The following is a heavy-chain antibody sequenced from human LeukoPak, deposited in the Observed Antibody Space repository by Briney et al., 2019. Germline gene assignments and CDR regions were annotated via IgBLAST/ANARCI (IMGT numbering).Heavy chain of an antibody. CDR3: ARDSEGFKGYPRYYYYYYMDV. Sequence: PVKVSCKASGGTFSSYAISWVRQAPGQGLEWMGGIIPIFGTANYAQKFQGRVTITTDESTSSAYMELSSLRSEDTAVYYCARDSEGFKGYPRYYYYYYMDVWGKGTTVTVSS. CDR1: GGTFSSYA. V-gene: IGHV1-69*05. J-gene: IGHJ6*03. D-gene: IGHD1-1*01. CDR2: IIPIFGTA.